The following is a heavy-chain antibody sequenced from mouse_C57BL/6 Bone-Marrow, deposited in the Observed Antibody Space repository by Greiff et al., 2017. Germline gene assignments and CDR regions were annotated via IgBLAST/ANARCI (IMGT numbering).Heavy chain of an antibody. CDR2: IWGGGST. D-gene: IGHD2-4*01. Sequence: VKLVESGHGLVAPSQSLSITCTVSGFSLTSYGVDWVRQLTGKGLEWRGVIWGGGSTNYNSALMFRLSISKDNSNSQVFLKMNSLQTDDTAMYYCAKHGDYDEDWYFDVWGTGTTVTVSS. CDR3: AKHGDYDEDWYFDV. CDR1: GFSLTSYG. V-gene: IGHV2-9*01. J-gene: IGHJ1*03.